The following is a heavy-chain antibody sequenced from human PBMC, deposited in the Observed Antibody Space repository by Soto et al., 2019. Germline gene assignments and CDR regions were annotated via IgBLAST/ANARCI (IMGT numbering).Heavy chain of an antibody. Sequence: PGESLKISCKASGYTFTSYDINWVRQATGQGLEWMGWMNPNSGNTGYAQKFQGRVTMTRNTSISTAYMELSSLRSEDTAVYYCARGRSTSQSLYYYYMDVWGKGTTVTVSS. CDR1: GYTFTSYD. CDR2: MNPNSGNT. D-gene: IGHD2-2*01. CDR3: ARGRSTSQSLYYYYMDV. V-gene: IGHV1-8*01. J-gene: IGHJ6*03.